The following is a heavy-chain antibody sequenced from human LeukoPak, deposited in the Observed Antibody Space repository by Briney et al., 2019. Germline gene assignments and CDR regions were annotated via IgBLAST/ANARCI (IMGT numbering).Heavy chain of an antibody. CDR1: GYSSTSYS. CDR2: MNHNSGNT. V-gene: IGHV1-8*01. D-gene: IGHD6-19*01. CDR3: ARVGESGGWYSRDYTDY. Sequence: ASVTVSRQGSGYSSTSYSIRGVRQAAAQGLEWMGWMNHNSGNTGYAQKYKGRVTMTRNTSISTAYMELSSLRSEDTAVCYCARVGESGGWYSRDYTDYWGQGTLVTVSS. J-gene: IGHJ4*02.